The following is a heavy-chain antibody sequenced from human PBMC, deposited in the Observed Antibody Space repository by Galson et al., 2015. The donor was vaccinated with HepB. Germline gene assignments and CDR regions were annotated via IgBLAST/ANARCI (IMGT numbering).Heavy chain of an antibody. Sequence: QSGAEVKKPGESLKISCKGSGYSFTSYWIGWVRQMPGKGLEWMGIIYPGDSDTRYSPSFQGQVTISADKSISTAYLQWSSLKASDTAMYYCARQKHVDTAMARDLGFDYWGQGTLVTVSS. CDR2: IYPGDSDT. D-gene: IGHD5-18*01. CDR1: GYSFTSYW. CDR3: ARQKHVDTAMARDLGFDY. V-gene: IGHV5-51*01. J-gene: IGHJ4*02.